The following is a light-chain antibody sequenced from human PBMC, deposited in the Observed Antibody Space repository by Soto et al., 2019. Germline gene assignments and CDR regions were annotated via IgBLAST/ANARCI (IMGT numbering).Light chain of an antibody. Sequence: QSLLSQLASASATPGQRVTISCSGSSSNIGSNYVYWYQQLPGTAPKLLIYTNTQRPSGVPDRFYGSKSGTSASLAISGLQSEDAADYYCASWDDSLNGPVFGTGTKVTV. V-gene: IGLV1-44*01. CDR1: SSNIGSNY. CDR2: TNT. J-gene: IGLJ1*01. CDR3: ASWDDSLNGPV.